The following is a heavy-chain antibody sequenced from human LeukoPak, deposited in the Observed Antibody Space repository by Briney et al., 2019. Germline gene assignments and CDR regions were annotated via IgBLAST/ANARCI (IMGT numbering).Heavy chain of an antibody. CDR1: GFTFSSYS. Sequence: GGSLRLSCAASGFTFSSYSMNWVRQAPGKGLEWVSSISSSSSYIYYADSVKGRFTISRDNAKNSLYLQMSSLGAEDTAVYYCARVSYYGSGSDYWGQGTLVTVSS. V-gene: IGHV3-21*01. D-gene: IGHD3-10*01. CDR3: ARVSYYGSGSDY. CDR2: ISSSSSYI. J-gene: IGHJ4*02.